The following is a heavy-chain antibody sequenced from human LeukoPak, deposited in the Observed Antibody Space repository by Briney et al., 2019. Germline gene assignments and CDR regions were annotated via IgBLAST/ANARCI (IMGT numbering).Heavy chain of an antibody. V-gene: IGHV3-23*01. D-gene: IGHD6-25*01. Sequence: GGSLRLSCAASGFNFNSFTMSWVRPAPGKGLEWVSGISGSGGRTYYADSGKGRFTIPRDNSKNMVYLQMNSLRVEDTAVYYCAKYGSGWTLYFYYYLDVCGKGTTVTVS. CDR2: ISGSGGRT. CDR3: AKYGSGWTLYFYYYLDV. J-gene: IGHJ6*03. CDR1: GFNFNSFT.